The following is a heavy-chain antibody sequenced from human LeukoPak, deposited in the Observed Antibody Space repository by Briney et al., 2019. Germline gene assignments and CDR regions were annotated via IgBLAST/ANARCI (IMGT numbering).Heavy chain of an antibody. V-gene: IGHV1-24*01. D-gene: IGHD3-10*01. CDR1: GYTLTELS. CDR2: FDPEDGET. CDR3: TKRGCGSGSYYGRADTFDI. J-gene: IGHJ3*02. Sequence: ASVKVSCKVSGYTLTELSMHWVRQAPGKGLEWMGGFDPEDGETIYAQKFQGRVTMTEDTATDTAYMELSSLRSEDTAVYYCTKRGCGSGSYYGRADTFDIWGHGTMVTVSS.